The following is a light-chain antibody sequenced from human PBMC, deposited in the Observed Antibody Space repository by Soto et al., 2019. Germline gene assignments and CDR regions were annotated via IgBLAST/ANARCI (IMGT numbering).Light chain of an antibody. J-gene: IGKJ1*01. Sequence: EIVLTQSPATLSSFPGERATLSCRASQTVNSRLAWYQHKPGQAPRLLIYLTSNRATGIPARFSGSGSGTDFTLTISSLEPEDFAVYYCHQRQSWHRKIGQGTKVEIK. CDR3: HQRQSWHRK. CDR1: QTVNSR. CDR2: LTS. V-gene: IGKV3-11*01.